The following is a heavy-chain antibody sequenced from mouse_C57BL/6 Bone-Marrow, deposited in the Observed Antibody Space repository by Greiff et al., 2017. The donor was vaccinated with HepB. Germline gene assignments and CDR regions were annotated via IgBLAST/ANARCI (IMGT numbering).Heavy chain of an antibody. Sequence: DVQLQESGGGLVQPGGSLKLSCAASGFTFSDYYMYWVRQTPEKRLEWVAYISNGGGSTYYPDTVKGRFTISRDNAKNTLYLQMSRLKSEDTAMYYCARHPYYSNFYAMDYWGQGTSVTVSS. CDR1: GFTFSDYY. CDR2: ISNGGGST. V-gene: IGHV5-12*01. CDR3: ARHPYYSNFYAMDY. D-gene: IGHD2-5*01. J-gene: IGHJ4*01.